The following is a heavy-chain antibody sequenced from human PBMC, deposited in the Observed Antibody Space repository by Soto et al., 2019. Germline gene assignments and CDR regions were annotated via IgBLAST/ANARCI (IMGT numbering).Heavy chain of an antibody. CDR1: GGSLSGYY. V-gene: IGHV4-34*01. J-gene: IGHJ6*03. CDR2: INHSGTT. D-gene: IGHD3-9*01. CDR3: ASYHYLDLWTGSRHYMDV. Sequence: QVHLEQWGAGLLNPSETLSLTCAVYGGSLSGYYWSWVRQSPGKGLEWIGEINHSGTTNYNPSLKTRVTISADTSKHQFSLRPSSVTAADSAVYYCASYHYLDLWTGSRHYMDVWGRGTTVTVSS.